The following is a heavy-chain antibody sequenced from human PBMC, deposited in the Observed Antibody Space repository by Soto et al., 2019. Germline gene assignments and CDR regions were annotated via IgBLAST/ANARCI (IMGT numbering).Heavy chain of an antibody. CDR1: GYTFTSYY. D-gene: IGHD2-15*01. CDR2: INPSGGST. CDR3: ARDGGGYCSGGSCYSGFDY. Sequence: QVQLVQSGAEVKKPGASVKVSCKASGYTFTSYYMHWVRQAPGQGLEWMVIINPSGGSTSYAQKFPGRVTMPRDTSTSTVYLELSSLRSEDTAVYYCARDGGGYCSGGSCYSGFDYWGQGTLVTVSS. V-gene: IGHV1-46*01. J-gene: IGHJ4*02.